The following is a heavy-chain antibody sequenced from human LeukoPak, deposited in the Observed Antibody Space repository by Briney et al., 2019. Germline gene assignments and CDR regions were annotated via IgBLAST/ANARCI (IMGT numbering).Heavy chain of an antibody. CDR2: IYYSGST. CDR3: ARYGSGWWDY. CDR1: GGSISSGSYY. J-gene: IGHJ4*02. V-gene: IGHV4-61*01. Sequence: PSETLSLTCTVSGGSISSGSYYWSWIRQPPGKGLEWIGYIYYSGSTNYNPSLKSRVTISVDTSKNQFSLKLSSVTAADTAVYYCARYGSGWWDYWGQGTLVTVSS. D-gene: IGHD6-19*01.